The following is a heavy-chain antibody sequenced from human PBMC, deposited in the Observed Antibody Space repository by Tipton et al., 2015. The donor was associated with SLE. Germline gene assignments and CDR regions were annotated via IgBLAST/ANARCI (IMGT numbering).Heavy chain of an antibody. V-gene: IGHV1-18*01. D-gene: IGHD4/OR15-4a*01. CDR2: ISPYNGNT. CDR3: AVGFDYGGFDI. J-gene: IGHJ3*02. CDR1: GYTFTTYG. Sequence: QSEPEVKKPGASVKVSCKASGYTFTTYGINWVRQAPGQGLEWMGWISPYNGNTIYSQSVQGRVTMTTDTSTTTAYMELRSLRSGDTAMYYCAVGFDYGGFDIWGQGTMVIVSS.